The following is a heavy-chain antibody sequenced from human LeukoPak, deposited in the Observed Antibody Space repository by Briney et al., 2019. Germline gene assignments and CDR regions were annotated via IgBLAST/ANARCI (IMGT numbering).Heavy chain of an antibody. J-gene: IGHJ3*02. CDR3: ARDKTTMIVVVDAFDI. V-gene: IGHV3-23*01. D-gene: IGHD3-22*01. Sequence: GGSLRLSCAVSGFTFSSYGMSWVRQAPGKGLEWVSAISGSGGSTYYADSVKGRFTISRDNAKNSLYLQMNSLRAEDTAVYYCARDKTTMIVVVDAFDIWGQGTMVTVSS. CDR2: ISGSGGST. CDR1: GFTFSSYG.